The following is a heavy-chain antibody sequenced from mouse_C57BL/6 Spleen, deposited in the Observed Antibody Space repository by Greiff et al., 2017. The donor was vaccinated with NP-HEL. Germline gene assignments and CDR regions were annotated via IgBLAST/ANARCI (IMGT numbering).Heavy chain of an antibody. V-gene: IGHV1-61*01. Sequence: VQLQQPGAELVRPGSSVKLSCKASGYTFTSYWMDWVQQRPGQGLEWIGNIYPSDSETHYNQKFKDKATLTVDKSSSTAYMQLSSLTSEDSAVYYCARSGGYDGYYTNGGQGTTLTVSS. J-gene: IGHJ2*01. CDR1: GYTFTSYW. D-gene: IGHD2-3*01. CDR2: IYPSDSET. CDR3: ARSGGYDGYYTN.